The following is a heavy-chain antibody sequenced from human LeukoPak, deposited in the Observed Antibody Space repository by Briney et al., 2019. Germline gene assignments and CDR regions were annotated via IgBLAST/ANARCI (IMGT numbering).Heavy chain of an antibody. V-gene: IGHV4-34*01. Sequence: KASETLSLTCAVYGGSFSGYYWSWIRQPPGKGLEWIGEINHSGSTNYNPSLKSRVTISVDTSKNQFSLKLSSVTAADTAVYYCARGRGGWYKRWFDPWGQGTLVTVSS. CDR2: INHSGST. CDR1: GGSFSGYY. D-gene: IGHD6-19*01. CDR3: ARGRGGWYKRWFDP. J-gene: IGHJ5*02.